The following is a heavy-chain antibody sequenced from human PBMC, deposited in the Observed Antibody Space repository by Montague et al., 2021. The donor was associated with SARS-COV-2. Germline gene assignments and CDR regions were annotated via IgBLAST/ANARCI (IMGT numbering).Heavy chain of an antibody. D-gene: IGHD5-12*01. Sequence: TSGTTDYSFSLKSRVTISVDTSKNQFSLKLTSVTAADTAVYYCARAHSGSWAHLDNGGQGSLVTVS. V-gene: IGHV4-61*02. CDR2: TSGTT. J-gene: IGHJ4*02. CDR3: ARAHSGSWAHLDN.